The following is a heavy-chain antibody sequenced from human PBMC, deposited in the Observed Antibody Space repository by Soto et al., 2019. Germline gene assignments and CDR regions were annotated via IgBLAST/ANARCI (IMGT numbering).Heavy chain of an antibody. CDR1: GGSISSGVYY. Sequence: PSETLSLTCTVSGGSISSGVYYWSWIRQHPGKGLEWIGYIYYSGSTYYNPSLKSRVTISVDTSKNQFSLKLSSVTAADTAVYYCARGGGYCSGGSCYSRGAPYYYGLDVWGQGTTVTVSS. CDR2: IYYSGST. J-gene: IGHJ6*02. D-gene: IGHD2-15*01. V-gene: IGHV4-31*03. CDR3: ARGGGYCSGGSCYSRGAPYYYGLDV.